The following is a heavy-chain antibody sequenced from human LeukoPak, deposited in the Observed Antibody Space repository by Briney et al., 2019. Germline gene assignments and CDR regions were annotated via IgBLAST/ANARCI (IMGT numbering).Heavy chain of an antibody. J-gene: IGHJ4*02. CDR1: GFTFSSYA. CDR2: ISGSGGST. D-gene: IGHD1-26*01. V-gene: IGHV3-23*01. CDR3: AKDPLPYSGSYYPFDY. Sequence: GGSLSLSCAASGFTFSSYAMSWVRQAPGKGLEWVSAISGSGGSTYYADSVKGRFTISRDNSKNTLYVQMNSLRAEDTAVYYCAKDPLPYSGSYYPFDYWGQGTLVTVSS.